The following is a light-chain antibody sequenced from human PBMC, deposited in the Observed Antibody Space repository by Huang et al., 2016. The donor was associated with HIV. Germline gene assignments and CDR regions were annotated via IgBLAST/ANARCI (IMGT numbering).Light chain of an antibody. Sequence: EIVMTQSPVTLSVSPGERATLSCRASQSVSSNLAWYQQKPGPGHRLLIYGASTRATGFPARFSGSWSGTEFTLTISSLQSEDFALYYCQQYNNWPPITFGQGTRLEIK. CDR2: GAS. J-gene: IGKJ5*01. CDR1: QSVSSN. CDR3: QQYNNWPPIT. V-gene: IGKV3-15*01.